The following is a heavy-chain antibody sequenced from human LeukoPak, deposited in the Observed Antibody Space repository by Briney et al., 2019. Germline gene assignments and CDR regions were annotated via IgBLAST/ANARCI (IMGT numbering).Heavy chain of an antibody. D-gene: IGHD3-10*01. J-gene: IGHJ5*02. V-gene: IGHV4-34*01. CDR1: GGSFSGYY. CDR2: INHSGST. CDR3: AREFSYLWFGRRAKNWFDP. Sequence: PSETLSLTCAVYGGSFSGYYWGWIRQPPGKGLEWIGEINHSGSTNYNPSLKSRVTISVDTSKNQFSLKLSSVTAADTAVYYCAREFSYLWFGRRAKNWFDPWGQGTLVTVSS.